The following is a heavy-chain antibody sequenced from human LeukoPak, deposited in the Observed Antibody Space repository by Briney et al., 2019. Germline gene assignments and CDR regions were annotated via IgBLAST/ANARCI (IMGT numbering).Heavy chain of an antibody. D-gene: IGHD2-21*02. J-gene: IGHJ3*02. V-gene: IGHV3-48*03. CDR3: ASYYCGGDCYSGDDAFDI. CDR1: GFTFSSYE. Sequence: PGGSLRLSCAASGFTFSSYEMNWVRQAPGKGLEWVSYISSSGSTIYYADSVKGRFTISRDNAKNSLYLQMNSLRAEDTAVYYCASYYCGGDCYSGDDAFDIWGQGTMVTVSS. CDR2: ISSSGSTI.